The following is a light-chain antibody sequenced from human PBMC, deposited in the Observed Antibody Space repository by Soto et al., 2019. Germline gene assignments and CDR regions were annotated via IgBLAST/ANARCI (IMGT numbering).Light chain of an antibody. CDR2: DVA. CDR1: SSDVGGYHY. J-gene: IGLJ2*01. Sequence: QSALTQPRSVSGSPGQSVTISCTGTSSDVGGYHYVSWYQHHPGKAPKLMIYDVARRPSGVPDRFSGSKSGNTASLTISGLQAEDEADYYCSSYGGSXXXVFCGGT. CDR3: SSYGGSXXXV. V-gene: IGLV2-11*01.